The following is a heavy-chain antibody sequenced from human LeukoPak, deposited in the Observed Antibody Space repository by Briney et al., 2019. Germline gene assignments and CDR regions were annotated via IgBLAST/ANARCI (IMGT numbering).Heavy chain of an antibody. J-gene: IGHJ6*03. CDR1: EFTFSSHW. Sequence: GGALRLSCPPSEFTFSSHWMTWLRQAPGNGLEWAANIKQDGSEKYSVDSLKGRFTISRDNAKKLLCLQMNSLRVEDTAVYYWARVGPPYYYYYMDVWGKGTTVTASS. CDR3: ARVGPPYYYYYMDV. CDR2: IKQDGSEK. V-gene: IGHV3-7*01.